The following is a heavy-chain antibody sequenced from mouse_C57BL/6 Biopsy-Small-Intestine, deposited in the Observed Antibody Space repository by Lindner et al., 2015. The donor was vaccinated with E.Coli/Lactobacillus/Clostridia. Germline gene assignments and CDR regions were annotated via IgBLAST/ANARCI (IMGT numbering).Heavy chain of an antibody. D-gene: IGHD4-1*01. Sequence: VQLQESGPELVRPGASVKLSCKASGYTFTSYDINRVKQRPGQGLEWIGWIYPRDGSTKYNEKFKGKATLTVDTSSSTAYMELHSLTSEDSAVYFCARMKGRTGSYYFDYWGQGTTLTVSS. CDR2: IYPRDGST. J-gene: IGHJ2*01. CDR1: GYTFTSYD. V-gene: IGHV1-85*01. CDR3: ARMKGRTGSYYFDY.